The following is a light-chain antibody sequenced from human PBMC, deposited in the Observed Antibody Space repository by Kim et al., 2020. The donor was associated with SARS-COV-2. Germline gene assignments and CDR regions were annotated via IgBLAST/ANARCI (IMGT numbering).Light chain of an antibody. CDR1: QSVSSS. J-gene: IGKJ4*01. V-gene: IGKV3-11*01. Sequence: EIVLTQSPAALSLSPGERATLSCRASQSVSSSLAWYQQKPGQAPRRLIYDASNRATGIPARFSGSGSGTDFTLTISSLEPEDFAVYYCQQRSNWPPLTFGGGTKVDIK. CDR3: QQRSNWPPLT. CDR2: DAS.